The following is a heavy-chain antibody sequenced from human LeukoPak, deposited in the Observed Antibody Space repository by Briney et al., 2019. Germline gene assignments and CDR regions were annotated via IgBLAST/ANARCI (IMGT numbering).Heavy chain of an antibody. D-gene: IGHD1-1*01. CDR1: GFTFSSYA. CDR3: ARAETTNWFDP. Sequence: QTGGSLRLSCAASGFTFSSYAMSWVRQAPGKGLEWVSYISSSGSTIYYADSVKGRFTISRDNAKNSLYLQMNSLRAEDTAVYYCARAETTNWFDPWGQGTLVTVSS. V-gene: IGHV3-48*04. CDR2: ISSSGSTI. J-gene: IGHJ5*02.